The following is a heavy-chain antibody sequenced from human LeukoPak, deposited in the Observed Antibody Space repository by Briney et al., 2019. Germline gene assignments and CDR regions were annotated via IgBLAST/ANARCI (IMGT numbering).Heavy chain of an antibody. D-gene: IGHD6-19*01. CDR3: AKGNSSGWRTYFDY. J-gene: IGHJ4*02. Sequence: GGSLRLSCAASGFTFSSCAMSWVRQAPGKGLEWVSGIISTGGSTYYADSVKGRFTISRDNSKSTLSLQMDSLRAEDTAVYYCAKGNSSGWRTYFDYWGQGTLVTVSS. CDR2: IISTGGST. V-gene: IGHV3-23*01. CDR1: GFTFSSCA.